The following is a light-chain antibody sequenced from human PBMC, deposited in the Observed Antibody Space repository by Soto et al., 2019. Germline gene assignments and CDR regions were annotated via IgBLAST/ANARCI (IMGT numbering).Light chain of an antibody. CDR2: SVS. V-gene: IGKV3-15*01. J-gene: IGKJ1*01. CDR1: QSVSRN. CDR3: QQYYYWPPWK. Sequence: EIVITHSPSTLSVSPVERVTLFFMASQSVSRNLAWHQQKPGQAPRLLMYSVSNRATGVPARFSGSGSGTEFTLTISSLQSEDFAVYYCQQYYYWPPWKFGQGTKVDIK.